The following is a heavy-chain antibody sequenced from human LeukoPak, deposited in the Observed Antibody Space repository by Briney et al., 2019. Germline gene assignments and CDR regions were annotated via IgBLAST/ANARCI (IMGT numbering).Heavy chain of an antibody. D-gene: IGHD3-22*01. J-gene: IGHJ4*02. V-gene: IGHV1-2*02. CDR3: ARGAHYHDSSQGYDY. CDR2: INPNSGGT. CDR1: GYTFTGYY. Sequence: GASVKVSCKASGYTFTGYYMHWVRQAPGQGLEWTGWINPNSGGTNYAQKFHGRVTMTRDTSISTAYMELRRLRSDDTAVYYCARGAHYHDSSQGYDYWGQGTLVTVSS.